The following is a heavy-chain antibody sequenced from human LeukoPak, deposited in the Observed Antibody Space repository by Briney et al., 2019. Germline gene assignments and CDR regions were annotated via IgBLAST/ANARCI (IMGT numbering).Heavy chain of an antibody. CDR2: ISYDGSNK. Sequence: PGRSLRLSCAASGFTFSSYGMHWVRQAPGKGLEWVAVISYDGSNKYYADSVKGRFTISRDNSKNTLYLQMNSLRAEDTAVYYCAIGDGLGELSSSFDYWGQGTLVTVSS. D-gene: IGHD3-16*02. CDR1: GFTFSSYG. V-gene: IGHV3-30*03. J-gene: IGHJ4*02. CDR3: AIGDGLGELSSSFDY.